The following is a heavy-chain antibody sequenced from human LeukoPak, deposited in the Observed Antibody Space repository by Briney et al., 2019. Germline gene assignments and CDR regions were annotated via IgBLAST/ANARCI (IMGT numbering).Heavy chain of an antibody. CDR3: AKDPGGNSGIFDY. J-gene: IGHJ4*02. D-gene: IGHD4-23*01. CDR2: ISYDGSNK. CDR1: GFTFSSYA. V-gene: IGHV3-30-3*01. Sequence: GGSLRLSCAASGFTFSSYAMHWVRQAPGKGLEWVAVISYDGSNKYYADSVKGRFTISRDNSKNTLYLQMNSLRAEDTAVYYCAKDPGGNSGIFDYWGQGTLVTVSS.